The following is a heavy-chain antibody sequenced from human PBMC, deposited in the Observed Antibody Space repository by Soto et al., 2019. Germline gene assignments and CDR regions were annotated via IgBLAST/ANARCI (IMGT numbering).Heavy chain of an antibody. CDR3: ARGPNVLRCLEWLHNCFDP. Sequence: SETLSLTCAAYGGSFSGYYWSWIRQPPGKGLEWIGEINHSGSTNYNPSLKSRVTISVDTSKNQFSLKLSSVTAADTAVYYCARGPNVLRCLEWLHNCFDPWGQGTRVTVSS. D-gene: IGHD3-3*01. CDR1: GGSFSGYY. CDR2: INHSGST. J-gene: IGHJ5*02. V-gene: IGHV4-34*01.